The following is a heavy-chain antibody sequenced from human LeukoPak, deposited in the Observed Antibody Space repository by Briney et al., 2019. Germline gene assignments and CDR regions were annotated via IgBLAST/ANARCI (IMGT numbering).Heavy chain of an antibody. D-gene: IGHD1-26*01. CDR3: ATGSYLDAFDI. J-gene: IGHJ3*02. CDR2: INSDGSST. CDR1: GFTVSSNY. V-gene: IGHV3-74*01. Sequence: GGSLRLSCAASGFTVSSNYMSWVRQAPGKGLVWVSRINSDGSSTSYADSVKGRFTISRDNAKNTLYLQMNSLRAEDTAVYYCATGSYLDAFDIWGQGTMVTVSS.